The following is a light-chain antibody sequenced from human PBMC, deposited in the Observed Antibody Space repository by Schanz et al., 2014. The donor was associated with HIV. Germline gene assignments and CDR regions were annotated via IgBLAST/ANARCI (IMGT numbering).Light chain of an antibody. CDR1: QSISNY. Sequence: DIQMTQSPSSLSASVGDRVTITCRAGQSISNYLNWYQQKPGKAPKLLIYAASSLQSGVPSRFSGSGSGTDFTLTISSLQAEDVAVYYCQQYYNTPGWTFGQGTKVEIK. CDR2: AAS. J-gene: IGKJ1*01. V-gene: IGKV1-39*01. CDR3: QQYYNTPGWT.